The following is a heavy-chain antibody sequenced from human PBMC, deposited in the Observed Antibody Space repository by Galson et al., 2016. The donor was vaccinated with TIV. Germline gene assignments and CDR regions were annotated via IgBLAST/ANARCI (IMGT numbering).Heavy chain of an antibody. CDR1: GFTFSSYW. CDR3: ARPSHYYDISSYYPLDY. Sequence: SLRLSCADSGFTFSSYWMHWVSQAPGKGLVWVSRINSDGSRTTYADSLKGRFTVSRDNAKNTLYLQMHSLRAEDTAVYYCARPSHYYDISSYYPLDYWGRGSLVTVSS. CDR2: INSDGSRT. J-gene: IGHJ4*02. D-gene: IGHD3-22*01. V-gene: IGHV3-74*01.